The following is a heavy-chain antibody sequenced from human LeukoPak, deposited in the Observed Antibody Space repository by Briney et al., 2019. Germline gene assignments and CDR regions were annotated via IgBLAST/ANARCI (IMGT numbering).Heavy chain of an antibody. CDR1: GYSISSGYY. J-gene: IGHJ6*03. CDR3: ARLSQFGVLRFSYYMDV. V-gene: IGHV4-38-2*02. CDR2: IYHSEST. Sequence: SETLSLTCTVSGYSISSGYYWGWIRQPPGKGLEWIGSIYHSESTYYNPSLKSRVTISVDTSKNQFSLKLSSVTAADTAVYYCARLSQFGVLRFSYYMDVWGKGTTVTVSS. D-gene: IGHD3-3*01.